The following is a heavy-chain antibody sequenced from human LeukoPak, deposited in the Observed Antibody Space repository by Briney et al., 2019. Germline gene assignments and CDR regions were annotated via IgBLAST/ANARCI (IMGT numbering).Heavy chain of an antibody. V-gene: IGHV3-64D*06. J-gene: IGHJ4*02. Sequence: GGSLRLSCSASGFIFTDYTIHWVRQAPGKGLEYVSAITNYGDGTYYADSVKGRFTISRDNFKNTVWLQMSSLRPEDTAVYYCVKDTRDTRDDYWGQGTLVTVSS. CDR1: GFIFTDYT. CDR3: VKDTRDTRDDY. D-gene: IGHD5-24*01. CDR2: ITNYGDGT.